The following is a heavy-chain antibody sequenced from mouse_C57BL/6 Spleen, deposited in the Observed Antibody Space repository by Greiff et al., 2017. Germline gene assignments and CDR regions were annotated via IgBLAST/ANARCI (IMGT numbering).Heavy chain of an antibody. J-gene: IGHJ3*01. V-gene: IGHV1-64*01. Sequence: QVQLQQPGAELVKPGASVTLSCKASGYTFTSYWMHWVQQRPGQGLEWIGMIYPNSGSTNYNEQFKSQATLTVDKSTSTAYKQLSSMTSEYSAVYYCAKTYNSNYWFAYWGQGTLVTVSA. D-gene: IGHD2-5*01. CDR1: GYTFTSYW. CDR2: IYPNSGST. CDR3: AKTYNSNYWFAY.